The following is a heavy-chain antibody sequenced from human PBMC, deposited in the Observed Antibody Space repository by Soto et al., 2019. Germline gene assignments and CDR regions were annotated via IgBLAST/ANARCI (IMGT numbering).Heavy chain of an antibody. J-gene: IGHJ6*03. V-gene: IGHV3-7*01. D-gene: IGHD6-19*01. CDR1: GFTFSSYW. Sequence: GGSLRLSCAASGFTFSSYWMSWVRQAPGKGLEWVANIKQDGSEKYYVDSVKGRFTISRDNAKNSLYLQMNSLRAEDTAVYYCASCIAVAGTWMNYYYYMDVWGKGTTVTVSS. CDR3: ASCIAVAGTWMNYYYYMDV. CDR2: IKQDGSEK.